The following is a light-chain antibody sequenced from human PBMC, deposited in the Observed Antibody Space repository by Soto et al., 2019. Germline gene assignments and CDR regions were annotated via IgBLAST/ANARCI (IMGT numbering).Light chain of an antibody. CDR1: QTMRSSH. CDR2: GAS. V-gene: IGKV3-20*01. Sequence: EIVLTQSPGTLSLSPGERATLSCRASQTMRSSHLAWYQQKPGQAPRLLIYGASTRTFDVPDRFSGSGSGTNFTLTISRLQPEDFAVYYCQQYGTPRSVTFGQGTRLDI. J-gene: IGKJ5*01. CDR3: QQYGTPRSVT.